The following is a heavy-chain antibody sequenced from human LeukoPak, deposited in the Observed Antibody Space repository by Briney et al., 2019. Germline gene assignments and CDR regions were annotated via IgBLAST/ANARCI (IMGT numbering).Heavy chain of an antibody. V-gene: IGHV4-61*02. J-gene: IGHJ4*02. CDR3: ARASRLYYDFWSGYPYYFDY. D-gene: IGHD3-3*01. CDR2: IYTSGST. Sequence: SETLSLTCTVSGGSISSGSYYWSWIRQPAGKGLEWIGRIYTSGSTNYNPSLKSRVTISVDTSKNQFSPKLSSVTAADTAVYYCARASRLYYDFWSGYPYYFDYWGQGTLVTVSS. CDR1: GGSISSGSYY.